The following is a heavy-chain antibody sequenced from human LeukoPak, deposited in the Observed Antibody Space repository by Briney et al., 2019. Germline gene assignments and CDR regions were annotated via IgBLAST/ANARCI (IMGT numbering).Heavy chain of an antibody. J-gene: IGHJ5*02. CDR1: GGSFSGYY. CDR2: INHSGST. CDR3: ARDLYPPRRIAAESGPGWFDP. V-gene: IGHV4-34*01. D-gene: IGHD6-13*01. Sequence: SETLSLTCAVYGGSFSGYYWSWIRQPPGKGLEWIGEINHSGSTNYNPSLKSRVTISVDTSKNQFSLKLSSVTAADTAVYYCARDLYPPRRIAAESGPGWFDPWGQGTLVTVSS.